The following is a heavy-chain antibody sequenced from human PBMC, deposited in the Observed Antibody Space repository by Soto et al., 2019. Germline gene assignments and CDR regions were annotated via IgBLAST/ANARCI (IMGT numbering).Heavy chain of an antibody. CDR1: GFTFSSYA. CDR2: ISGSGGST. Sequence: GGSLRLSCAASGFTFSSYAMSWVRQAPGKGLEWVSAISGSGGSTYYADSVKGRFTISRDNSKNTLYLQMNSLRAEDTAVYYCANCISNWRSASARPDYFDYWGQGTLVTVSS. D-gene: IGHD1-20*01. CDR3: ANCISNWRSASARPDYFDY. J-gene: IGHJ4*02. V-gene: IGHV3-23*01.